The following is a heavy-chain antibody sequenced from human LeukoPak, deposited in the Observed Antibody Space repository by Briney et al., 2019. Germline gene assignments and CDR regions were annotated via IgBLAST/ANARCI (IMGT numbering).Heavy chain of an antibody. CDR1: GYTFTSYD. D-gene: IGHD4/OR15-4a*01. Sequence: ASVKVSCKASGYTFTSYDTNWVRQATGQGLEWMGWMNPNSGNTGYAQKFQGRVTMTRNTSISTAYLELSSLRSEDTAVYYCARVRSDYSHYYYYGMDVWGQGTTVTVSS. CDR3: ARVRSDYSHYYYYGMDV. CDR2: MNPNSGNT. V-gene: IGHV1-8*01. J-gene: IGHJ6*02.